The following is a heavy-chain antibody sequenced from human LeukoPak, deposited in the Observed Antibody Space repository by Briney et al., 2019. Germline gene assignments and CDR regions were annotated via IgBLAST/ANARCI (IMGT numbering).Heavy chain of an antibody. J-gene: IGHJ4*02. CDR1: GGSISSSSYY. CDR2: IYYSGST. D-gene: IGHD2-2*01. Sequence: SETLSLTCTVSGGSISSSSYYWGWIRQPPGKGLEWLGSIYYSGSTYYNPSLKSRVTISVDTSKNQFSLKLSSVTAADTAVYYCARVGGGYCSSTSCYELDYWGQGTLVTVSS. CDR3: ARVGGGYCSSTSCYELDY. V-gene: IGHV4-39*01.